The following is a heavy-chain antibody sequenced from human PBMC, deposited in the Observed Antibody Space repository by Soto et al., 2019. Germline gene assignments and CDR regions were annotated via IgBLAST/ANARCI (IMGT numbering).Heavy chain of an antibody. V-gene: IGHV3-11*01. CDR2: ISSSGSTI. D-gene: IGHD2-15*01. Sequence: GGSLRLSCAASGFTFSDYYMSWIRQAPGKGLEWVSYISSSGSTIYYADSVKGRFTISRDNAKNSMYLQMNSLRAEDTAVYYCARGLSLRSKTPNYYYYMDVWGKGTTVTVSS. CDR1: GFTFSDYY. CDR3: ARGLSLRSKTPNYYYYMDV. J-gene: IGHJ6*03.